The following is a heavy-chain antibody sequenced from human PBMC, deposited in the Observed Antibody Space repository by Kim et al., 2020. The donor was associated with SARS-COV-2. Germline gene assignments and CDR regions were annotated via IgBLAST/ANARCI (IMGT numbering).Heavy chain of an antibody. V-gene: IGHV3-73*01. J-gene: IGHJ6*03. CDR3: TRSFHYYYYMDV. Sequence: AYAASVKGRFTISRDDSKSTAYLQMNSLKTEDTAVYYCTRSFHYYYYMDVWGKGTTVTVSS.